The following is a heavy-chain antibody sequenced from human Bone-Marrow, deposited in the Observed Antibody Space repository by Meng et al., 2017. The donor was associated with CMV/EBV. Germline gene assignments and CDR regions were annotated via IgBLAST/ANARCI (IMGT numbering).Heavy chain of an antibody. CDR1: GFTVSSNF. CDR3: ARDPRRGYSYGYQYDY. Sequence: GEPLKISCAASGFTVSSNFMSWVRQAPGKGLEWVSIIYSGGSTYYADSVKGRFTISRDNSKNTLYLQMNSLRAEDTAVYYCARDPRRGYSYGYQYDYWGQGTLVTVSS. J-gene: IGHJ4*02. V-gene: IGHV3-53*01. CDR2: IYSGGST. D-gene: IGHD5-18*01.